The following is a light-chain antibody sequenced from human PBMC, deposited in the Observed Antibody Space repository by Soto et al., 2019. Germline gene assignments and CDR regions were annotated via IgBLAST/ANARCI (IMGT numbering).Light chain of an antibody. J-gene: IGLJ2*01. CDR1: SSNIGSNY. V-gene: IGLV1-47*02. Sequence: QSVLTQPPSASGTPGQRVTISCSGSSSNIGSNYVYWYQQLPGTAPKLLIYSNNQRPSGVPDRFSGSKSGTSASLAISGLRSEDEADYYCAAWDDSLSGGDVVFGGGTKL. CDR2: SNN. CDR3: AAWDDSLSGGDVV.